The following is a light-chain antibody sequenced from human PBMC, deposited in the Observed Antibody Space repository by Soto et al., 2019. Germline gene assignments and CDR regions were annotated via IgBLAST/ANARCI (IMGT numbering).Light chain of an antibody. J-gene: IGLJ1*01. CDR2: EVS. CDR1: SSDVGGYNY. CDR3: SSYTTRTTLYV. Sequence: QSVLTQPASVSGSPGQSITISCTGTSSDVGGYNYVSWYQQHPGKVPKLLIYEVSNRPSGVSNRFSGSKSGNTASLTISGLQAEDEADYYCSSYTTRTTLYVFGTGTKVTVL. V-gene: IGLV2-14*01.